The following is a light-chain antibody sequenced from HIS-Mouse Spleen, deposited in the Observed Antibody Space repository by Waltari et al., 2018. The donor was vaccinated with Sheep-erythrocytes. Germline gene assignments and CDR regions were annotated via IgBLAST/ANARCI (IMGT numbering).Light chain of an antibody. CDR2: DNN. CDR3: GTWDSSLSAGRV. CDR1: WSNLGNNY. V-gene: IGLV1-51*01. Sequence: QSVLTQPPSVSAAPGQKVTISCSGSWSNLGNNYVSRYQQLPGTAPKLLIYDNNKRPSGIPDRFSGSKSGTSATLGITGLQTGDEADYYCGTWDSSLSAGRVFGGGTKLTVL. J-gene: IGLJ3*02.